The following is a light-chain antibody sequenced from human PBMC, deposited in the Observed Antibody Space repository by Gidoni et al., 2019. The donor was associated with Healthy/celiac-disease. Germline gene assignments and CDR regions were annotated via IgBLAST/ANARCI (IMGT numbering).Light chain of an antibody. CDR2: DAS. CDR1: QSVSSY. CDR3: QQRSNWPPLT. J-gene: IGKJ4*01. Sequence: EMVWTQSPATLSLSPGERATLSCRASQSVSSYLAWYQQKPGQAPRLLIYDASTRATGIPARFSGSGSGTDFTLTISSLEPEDFAVYYCQQRSNWPPLTFGGGTKVEIK. V-gene: IGKV3-11*01.